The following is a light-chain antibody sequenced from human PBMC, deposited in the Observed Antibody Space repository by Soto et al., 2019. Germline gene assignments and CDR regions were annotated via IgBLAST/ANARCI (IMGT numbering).Light chain of an antibody. CDR2: AAS. CDR3: QQSYSTLSIT. Sequence: DIPMTQSPSSLSASVGDRVTITCRASDSIARHLNWYQQKPGKAPKLLIYAASSLQNGVPSRFRGGGSGTDFTLTISNLQPEDFATYYCQQSYSTLSITFGQGTRLEIK. V-gene: IGKV1-39*01. CDR1: DSIARH. J-gene: IGKJ5*01.